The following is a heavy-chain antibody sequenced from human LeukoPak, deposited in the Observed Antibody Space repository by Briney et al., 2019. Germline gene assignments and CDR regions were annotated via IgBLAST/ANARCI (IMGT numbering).Heavy chain of an antibody. CDR1: GGSISSGGYY. CDR3: ARSAAGHWYFDL. CDR2: IYHSGST. Sequence: SETLSLTCTVSGGSISSGGYYWSWIRQPPGKGLEWIGYIYHSGSTYYNPSLKSRVTISVDRSKNQFSLKLSSVTAADTAVYYCARSAAGHWYFDLWGRGTLVTVSS. V-gene: IGHV4-30-2*01. D-gene: IGHD1-14*01. J-gene: IGHJ2*01.